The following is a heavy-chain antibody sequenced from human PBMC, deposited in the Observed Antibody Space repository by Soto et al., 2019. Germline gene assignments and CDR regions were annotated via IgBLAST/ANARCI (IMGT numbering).Heavy chain of an antibody. CDR3: ASHAQLDLCGWFDP. CDR1: GGSISSSRYY. D-gene: IGHD1-1*01. V-gene: IGHV4-39*01. J-gene: IGHJ5*02. CDR2: IFYSGNT. Sequence: QLQLQESGPGLVKPSETLSLTCTVSGGSISSSRYYWGWIRQPPGKGLEWIGTIFYSGNTYYNPSSTSLVIISVATSKNQLPLKLSSVTAADTAVYFCASHAQLDLCGWFDPWGQGTLVTVSS.